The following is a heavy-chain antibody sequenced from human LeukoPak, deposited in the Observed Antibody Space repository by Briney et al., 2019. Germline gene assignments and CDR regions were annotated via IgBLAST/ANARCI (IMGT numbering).Heavy chain of an antibody. CDR2: ISYDGSNY. CDR1: SFTFSSYA. Sequence: PGGSLRLSCEASSFTFSSYAMHWVRQAPGKGLEWVALISYDGSNYYYADSVKGRFTISRDNSKNTLNLQMNSLRPEDTAVYYCARERGGRRYDAFDIWGQGTMDTVSS. V-gene: IGHV3-30*04. J-gene: IGHJ3*02. D-gene: IGHD3-10*01. CDR3: ARERGGRRYDAFDI.